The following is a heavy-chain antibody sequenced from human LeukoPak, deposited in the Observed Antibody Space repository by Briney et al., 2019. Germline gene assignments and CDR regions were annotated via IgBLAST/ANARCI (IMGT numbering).Heavy chain of an antibody. CDR2: ISYDGNNK. Sequence: TGGSLRLSCAASGFTFSRNVMHWVRQAPGKGLEWVALISYDGNNKFYADSVKGRFTISRDNSRNTLYLQVNSLRGEDAAVYSCARGGIPTGPYYYFYYMDVWGRGTAVAVSS. V-gene: IGHV3-30*01. J-gene: IGHJ6*03. CDR3: ARGGIPTGPYYYFYYMDV. D-gene: IGHD3-10*01. CDR1: GFTFSRNV.